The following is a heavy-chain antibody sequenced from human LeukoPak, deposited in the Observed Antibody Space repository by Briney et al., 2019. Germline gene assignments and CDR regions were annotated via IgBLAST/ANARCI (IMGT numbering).Heavy chain of an antibody. CDR3: ARVGGRGSSSEY. Sequence: PGGSLRLSRAASGITVNTNYMSWVRQAPGKGLEWVSIIYSGGATFYADSVKGRFTISRESSKNTLWLQMNSLRAEDTAVYYCARVGGRGSSSEYWGQGTLVTVSS. V-gene: IGHV3-66*01. J-gene: IGHJ4*02. CDR2: IYSGGAT. CDR1: GITVNTNY. D-gene: IGHD6-6*01.